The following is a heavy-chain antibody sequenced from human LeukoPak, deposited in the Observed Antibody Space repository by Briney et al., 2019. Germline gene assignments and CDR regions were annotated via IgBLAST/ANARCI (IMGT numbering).Heavy chain of an antibody. CDR2: ISYSGNT. Sequence: PSETLSLTCTVSGGSISSYYWSWIRQPPGKGLEWIGYISYSGNTYYSPSLKSRVTISVDTSKNQFSLKLSSVTAADTAVYYCARVDRYDLYFDYWGQGTLVTVSS. V-gene: IGHV4-59*12. D-gene: IGHD3-3*01. CDR1: GGSISSYY. J-gene: IGHJ4*02. CDR3: ARVDRYDLYFDY.